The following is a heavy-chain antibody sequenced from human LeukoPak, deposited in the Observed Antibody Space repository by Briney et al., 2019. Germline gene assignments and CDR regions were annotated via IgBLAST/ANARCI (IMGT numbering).Heavy chain of an antibody. V-gene: IGHV4-34*01. D-gene: IGHD3-10*01. CDR3: ARVRILWFGDLDVFNI. CDR1: GGSFSGYY. CDR2: INHSGST. J-gene: IGHJ3*02. Sequence: SETLSLTCAVYGGSFSGYYWSWIRQPPGKGLEWIGEINHSGSTNYNPSLKSRVTISVDTSKNQFSLKLSSVTAADTAVYYCARVRILWFGDLDVFNIGGQGTMVTV.